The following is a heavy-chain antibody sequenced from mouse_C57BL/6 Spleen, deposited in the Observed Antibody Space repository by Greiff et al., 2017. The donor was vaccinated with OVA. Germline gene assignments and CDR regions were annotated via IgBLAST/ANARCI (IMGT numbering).Heavy chain of an antibody. V-gene: IGHV5-6*01. D-gene: IGHD1-1*01. J-gene: IGHJ2*01. CDR3: ARRYYGSSSFDY. Sequence: EVQRVESGGDLVKPGGSLKLSCAASGFTFSSYGMSWVRQTPDKRLEWVATISSGGSYTYYPDSVKGRFTISRDNAKNTLYLQMSSLKSEDTAMYYCARRYYGSSSFDYWGQGTTLTVSS. CDR1: GFTFSSYG. CDR2: ISSGGSYT.